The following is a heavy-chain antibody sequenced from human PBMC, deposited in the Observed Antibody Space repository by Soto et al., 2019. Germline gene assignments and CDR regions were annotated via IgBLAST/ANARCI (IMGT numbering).Heavy chain of an antibody. CDR2: IWYDGSNK. CDR1: GFTFSSYG. D-gene: IGHD6-19*01. J-gene: IGHJ5*02. V-gene: IGHV3-33*01. CDR3: ARDGVDREAVAGRDYNWFDP. Sequence: PGGSLRLSCAASGFTFSSYGMHWVRQAPGKGLEWVAVIWYDGSNKYYADSVKGRFTISRDNSKNTLYLQMNSLRAEDTAVYYCARDGVDREAVAGRDYNWFDPWGQGTLVTVSS.